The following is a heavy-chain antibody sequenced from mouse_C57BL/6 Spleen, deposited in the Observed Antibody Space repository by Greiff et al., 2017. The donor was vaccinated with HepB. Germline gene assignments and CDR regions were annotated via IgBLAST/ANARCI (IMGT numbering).Heavy chain of an antibody. CDR2: INPNYGTT. CDR3: ARASNYPFAY. Sequence: LQESGPELVKPGASVKITCKASGYSFTDYNMNWVKQSNGQSLEWIGVINPNYGTTSYNQKFKGKATLTVDQSSSTAYMQLNSLTSEDSAVYYCARASNYPFAYWGQGTLVTVSA. D-gene: IGHD2-5*01. J-gene: IGHJ3*01. CDR1: GYSFTDYN. V-gene: IGHV1-39*01.